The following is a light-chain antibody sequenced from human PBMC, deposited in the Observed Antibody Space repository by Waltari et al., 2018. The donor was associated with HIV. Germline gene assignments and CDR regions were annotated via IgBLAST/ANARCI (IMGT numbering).Light chain of an antibody. CDR1: NERTKN. Sequence: LTQPPGASGTTGPTASISTTCNNERTKNVHWYQQNPGPAPMLVVYGNSNRPSGIPARFSGSNSGTTATLTISRVQAGDEADYYCQACDSSSAHVVFGGGTKLTVL. CDR3: QACDSSSAHVV. CDR2: GNS. J-gene: IGLJ2*01. V-gene: IGLV3-21*02.